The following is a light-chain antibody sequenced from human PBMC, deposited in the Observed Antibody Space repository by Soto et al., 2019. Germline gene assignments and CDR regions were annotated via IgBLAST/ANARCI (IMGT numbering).Light chain of an antibody. CDR2: DVT. J-gene: IGLJ3*02. V-gene: IGLV2-11*01. CDR1: SSDVGGYNY. Sequence: QSVLTQPRSVSGSPGQSVTISCTGTSSDVGGYNYVSWYQQHPGKAPKLMIYDVTKRPSGVPDRLAGSKSGNAASLTIPGLQAEDEADYYCCSYAGSYTWVLGGGTKLTVL. CDR3: CSYAGSYTWV.